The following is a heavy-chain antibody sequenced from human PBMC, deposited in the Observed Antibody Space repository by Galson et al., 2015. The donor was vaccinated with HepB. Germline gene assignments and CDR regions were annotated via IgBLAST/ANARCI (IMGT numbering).Heavy chain of an antibody. CDR3: ARDEGSYYYDSSGANWFDP. CDR1: GDSVSSNSAA. J-gene: IGHJ5*02. CDR2: TYYRSKWYN. D-gene: IGHD3-22*01. Sequence: CAISGDSVSSNSAAWNWIRQSPSRGLEWLGRTYYRSKWYNDYAVSVKSRITINPDTSKNQFPLQLNSVTPEDAAVYYCARDEGSYYYDSSGANWFDPWGQGTLVTVSS. V-gene: IGHV6-1*01.